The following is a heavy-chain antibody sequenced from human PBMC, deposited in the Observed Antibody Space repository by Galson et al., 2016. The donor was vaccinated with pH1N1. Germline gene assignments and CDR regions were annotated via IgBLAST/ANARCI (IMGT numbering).Heavy chain of an antibody. V-gene: IGHV6-1*01. CDR3: ARHRPGRAVGVLDC. D-gene: IGHD6-19*01. Sequence: CAISGDSVSSNSSAWNWIRQSPSRGLEWLGRTYYRTKWFYNSAVSVQGQITINPDTSKNQFALQLNSVTPEDTAVSYCARHRPGRAVGVLDCWGQGTLVTVSS. CDR2: TYYRTKWFY. CDR1: GDSVSSNSSA. J-gene: IGHJ4*02.